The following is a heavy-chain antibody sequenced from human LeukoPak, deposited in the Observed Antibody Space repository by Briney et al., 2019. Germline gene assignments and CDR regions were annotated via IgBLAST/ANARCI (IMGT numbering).Heavy chain of an antibody. CDR2: MNPNSGNT. D-gene: IGHD3-10*01. CDR3: ARAGPYGSGSYRNWFDP. CDR1: GYTFTSYD. V-gene: IGHV1-8*01. Sequence: ASVKVSCKASGYTFTSYDINWVRQATGQGLEWMGWMNPNSGNTGYAQKFQGRVTMTRNTSISTAYMELRSLRSDDTAVYYCARAGPYGSGSYRNWFDPWGQGTLVTVSS. J-gene: IGHJ5*02.